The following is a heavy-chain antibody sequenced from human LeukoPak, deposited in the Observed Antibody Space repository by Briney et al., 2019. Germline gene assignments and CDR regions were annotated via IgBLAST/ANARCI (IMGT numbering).Heavy chain of an antibody. J-gene: IGHJ4*02. D-gene: IGHD3-3*01. CDR3: ARERSGEGNYYAPGGRHFAS. CDR2: IWDDGGNK. V-gene: IGHV3-33*01. CDR1: GFTFSTYA. Sequence: PGGSLRLSCVASGFTFSTYAMHWVRQAPGKGLEWLVVIWDDGGNKYYADSAKGRFTISRDNSRNTVYLQMNNPRVEDTARYFCARERSGEGNYYAPGGRHFASWGQGTLVTVSS.